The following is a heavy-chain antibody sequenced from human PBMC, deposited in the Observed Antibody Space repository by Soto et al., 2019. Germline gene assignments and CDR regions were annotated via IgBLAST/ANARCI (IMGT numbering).Heavy chain of an antibody. D-gene: IGHD3-3*01. Sequence: QVQLQESGPGLVKPTQTLSLTCNVSGGSINSAGYYWSWIRQHPRKGLGWIGYIYYSGRTYYNPSLKRRVTISIDPSMPQFSLTLSSVTAADTAVYYCGRVQTLFGLINVFDYWGQGTLVTVSS. CDR3: GRVQTLFGLINVFDY. V-gene: IGHV4-31*03. CDR2: IYYSGRT. J-gene: IGHJ4*02. CDR1: GGSINSAGYY.